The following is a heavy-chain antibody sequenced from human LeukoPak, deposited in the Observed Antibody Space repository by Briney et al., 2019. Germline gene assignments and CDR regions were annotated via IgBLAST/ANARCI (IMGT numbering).Heavy chain of an antibody. Sequence: PSQTLSLTCAVSGGSISSSPYYWGWIRQPPGKGLEWIGSIYYSGSTYYNPSRKSRVTITVDTAKNEYSLKLSSVTAADTAVYYCARRPRYCSSTSCYEGEAFDIWGQGTMVTVSS. CDR3: ARRPRYCSSTSCYEGEAFDI. CDR1: GGSISSSPYY. D-gene: IGHD2-2*01. J-gene: IGHJ3*02. V-gene: IGHV4-39*01. CDR2: IYYSGST.